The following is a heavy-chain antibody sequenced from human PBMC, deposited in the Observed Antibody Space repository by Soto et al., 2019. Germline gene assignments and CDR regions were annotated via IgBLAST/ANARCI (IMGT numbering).Heavy chain of an antibody. CDR2: ITNGNT. CDR1: GFTFGTYG. Sequence: EVQLLESGGGLIQPGGSLRLSCAASGFTFGTYGMGWVRQAPGKGLEWVSTITNGNTYYAASVKGRFTIYRDNSKNTLYLQMSSLRAEDTALYYCAKDKERGGYDSDFDSWGQGTLVTVSS. V-gene: IGHV3-23*01. CDR3: AKDKERGGYDSDFDS. J-gene: IGHJ4*02. D-gene: IGHD3-3*01.